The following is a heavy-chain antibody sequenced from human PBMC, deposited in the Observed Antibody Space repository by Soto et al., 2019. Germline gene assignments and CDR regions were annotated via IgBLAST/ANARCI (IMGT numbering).Heavy chain of an antibody. CDR3: ARGPRPSSVGTGAF. J-gene: IGHJ4*02. CDR1: GFVFNMYW. D-gene: IGHD3-10*01. V-gene: IGHV3-74*01. CDR2: ISDDGSRI. Sequence: EVQLVQSGGGLVQSGGSVRLSCAASGFVFNMYWMHWVRQAPGKGLEWVSRISDDGSRIHYADSVKGRFSISRDNAQNILFLEMTALRDDDTAVYYCARGPRPSSVGTGAFWGQGSPVTVSS.